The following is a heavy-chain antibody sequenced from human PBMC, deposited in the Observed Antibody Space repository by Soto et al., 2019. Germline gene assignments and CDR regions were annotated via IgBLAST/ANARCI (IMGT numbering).Heavy chain of an antibody. D-gene: IGHD3-10*01. CDR1: GGSFSGYY. CDR3: ARRPGENYYGSGSYLYYYGMDV. CDR2: INHSGST. Sequence: QVQLQQWGAGLLKPSETLSLTCAVYGGSFSGYYWSWIRQPPGKGLEWIGEINHSGSTNYNPSLKSRVTISVHTSQNQFYLKLSYVTAADPAVYYCARRPGENYYGSGSYLYYYGMDVWGQGTTVTVSS. J-gene: IGHJ6*02. V-gene: IGHV4-34*01.